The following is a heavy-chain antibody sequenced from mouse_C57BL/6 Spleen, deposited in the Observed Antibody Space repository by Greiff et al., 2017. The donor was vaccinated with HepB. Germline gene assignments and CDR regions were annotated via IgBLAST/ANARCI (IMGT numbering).Heavy chain of an antibody. CDR2: ISSGSSTI. J-gene: IGHJ3*01. Sequence: EVQGVESGGGLVKPGGSLKLSCAASGFTFSDYGMHWVRQAPEKGLEWVAYISSGSSTIYYADTVKGRFTISRGNAKNNLFLQMTSLRSEDTAMYYCASAPYYGSSTWFAYWGQGTLVTVSS. CDR3: ASAPYYGSSTWFAY. V-gene: IGHV5-17*01. CDR1: GFTFSDYG. D-gene: IGHD1-1*01.